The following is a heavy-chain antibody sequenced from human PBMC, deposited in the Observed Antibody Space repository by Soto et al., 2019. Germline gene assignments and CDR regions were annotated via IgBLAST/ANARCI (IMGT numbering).Heavy chain of an antibody. CDR3: ARGLYSGSYFYYYYGMDV. CDR2: INPNSGGT. CDR1: GYTFTGYY. J-gene: IGHJ6*02. D-gene: IGHD1-26*01. V-gene: IGHV1-2*04. Sequence: ASVKVSCKASGYTFTGYYMHWVRQAPGQGLEWMGWINPNSGGTNYAQKFQGWVTMTRDTSISTAYMELSRLRSDDTAVYYCARGLYSGSYFYYYYGMDVWGQGTTGTAP.